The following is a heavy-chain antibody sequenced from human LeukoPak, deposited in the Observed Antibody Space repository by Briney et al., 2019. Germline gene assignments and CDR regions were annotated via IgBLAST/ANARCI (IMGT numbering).Heavy chain of an antibody. J-gene: IGHJ4*02. CDR1: GYTFINYW. CDR3: ARLGGSDDYVYFDY. Sequence: EESLKISCKGFGYTFINYWIGWVRQMPGEGLEWMAIIYPGDSDTRYSPSFQGQVTISADKSISTAYLQWSSLKASDTAMYYCARLGGSDDYVYFDYWGQGTLVTVSS. V-gene: IGHV5-51*01. D-gene: IGHD4-17*01. CDR2: IYPGDSDT.